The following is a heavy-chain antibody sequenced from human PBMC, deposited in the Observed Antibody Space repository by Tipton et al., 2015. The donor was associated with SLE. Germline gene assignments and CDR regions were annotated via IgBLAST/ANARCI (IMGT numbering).Heavy chain of an antibody. CDR1: GGSITTSY. Sequence: TLSLTCTVSGGSITTSYWSWIRQPPGKGLEWIGYMYSTGVTRYNPSLKSRVTISVDTSKNQFTLMLSTVTAADTAVYYCAKSRAPFDTWGQGTLVTVSS. J-gene: IGHJ5*02. CDR3: AKSRAPFDT. CDR2: MYSTGVT. V-gene: IGHV4-59*08.